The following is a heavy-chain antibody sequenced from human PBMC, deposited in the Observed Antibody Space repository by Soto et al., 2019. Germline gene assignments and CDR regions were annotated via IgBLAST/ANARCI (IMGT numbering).Heavy chain of an antibody. J-gene: IGHJ4*02. D-gene: IGHD2-15*01. CDR1: GDSVTRGSYY. V-gene: IGHV4-61*01. Sequence: SETLSLSRPVSGDSVTRGSYYWSWIRQPPGKGLEWIGYIYYSGSTNYNPSLKSRVTISVDTSKNQFSLKLSSVTAADTAVYYCASGTDIAGFDYWGQGTLVTVSS. CDR2: IYYSGST. CDR3: ASGTDIAGFDY.